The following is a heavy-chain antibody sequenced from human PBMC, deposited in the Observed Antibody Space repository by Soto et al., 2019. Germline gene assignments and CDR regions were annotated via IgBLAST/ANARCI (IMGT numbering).Heavy chain of an antibody. J-gene: IGHJ4*02. CDR2: IYTDGRT. CDR3: ARGVTVGVTEPDY. CDR1: GFTVSSRY. D-gene: IGHD1-26*01. Sequence: EVQLVESGGGLIQPGGSLRLSCAASGFTVSSRYMSWVRQAPGKGLEWVSVIYTDGRTFYADSVKGRFTISRDNSKNTLYRQMDSLRAEDTAVYYCARGVTVGVTEPDYWGQGKLVTVSS. V-gene: IGHV3-53*01.